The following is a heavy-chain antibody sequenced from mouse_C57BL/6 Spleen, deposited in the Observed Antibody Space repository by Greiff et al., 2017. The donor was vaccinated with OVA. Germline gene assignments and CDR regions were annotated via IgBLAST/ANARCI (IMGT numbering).Heavy chain of an antibody. V-gene: IGHV1-59*01. CDR2: IDPSDSYT. CDR1: GYTFTSYW. Sequence: QVQLQQSGAELVRPGTSVKLSCKASGYTFTSYWMHWVKQRPGQGLEWIGVIDPSDSYTNYNQKFKGKATLTVDTSSSTAYMQLSSLTSEDSAVYYCARQGSSGYYFDYWGQGTTLTVSS. J-gene: IGHJ2*01. CDR3: ARQGSSGYYFDY. D-gene: IGHD3-2*02.